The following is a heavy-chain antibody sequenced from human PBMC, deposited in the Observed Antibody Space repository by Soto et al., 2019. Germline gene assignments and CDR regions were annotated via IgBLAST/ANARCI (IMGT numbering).Heavy chain of an antibody. Sequence: QVQLEESGGGVVQPGRSLRLSCAASGFTFSKYGMHWVRQAPGKGLEWVAVISYDGSTKEHADSVEGRLTISRDNSKNTLYLQMNSLRVEDTAVYYCAKDGGDGYQPPNYYYYGLDVWGQGTTVTVSS. J-gene: IGHJ6*02. V-gene: IGHV3-30*18. CDR1: GFTFSKYG. CDR2: ISYDGSTK. CDR3: AKDGGDGYQPPNYYYYGLDV. D-gene: IGHD5-12*01.